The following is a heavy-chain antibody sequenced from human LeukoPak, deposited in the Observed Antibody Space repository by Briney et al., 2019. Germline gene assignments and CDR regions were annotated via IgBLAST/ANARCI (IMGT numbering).Heavy chain of an antibody. CDR2: ISTSGST. Sequence: SETLSLTCTVSGGSISSYYWSWIRQPAGKGLVWIGHISTSGSTNYNPSLKSRVTMSVDASKNQLSLKVSSVTAADTAVYYCARDYYDLLTGYYRFDYWGQGTLVTVSS. V-gene: IGHV4-4*07. J-gene: IGHJ4*02. D-gene: IGHD3-9*01. CDR3: ARDYYDLLTGYYRFDY. CDR1: GGSISSYY.